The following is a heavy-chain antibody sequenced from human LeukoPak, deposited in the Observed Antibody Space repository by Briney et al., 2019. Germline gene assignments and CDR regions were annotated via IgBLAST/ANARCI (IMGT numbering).Heavy chain of an antibody. CDR2: ISAYNGNT. CDR1: GYTFTSYG. D-gene: IGHD3-10*01. V-gene: IGHV1-18*01. Sequence: ASVKVSCKASGYTFTSYGISWVRQAPGQGLEWMGWISAYNGNTNYAQKLQGRVTMTTDTSTSTAYMELRSLRSDDTAVYYCARDRMSYGSGSLPADYWGQGTLVTVSS. J-gene: IGHJ4*02. CDR3: ARDRMSYGSGSLPADY.